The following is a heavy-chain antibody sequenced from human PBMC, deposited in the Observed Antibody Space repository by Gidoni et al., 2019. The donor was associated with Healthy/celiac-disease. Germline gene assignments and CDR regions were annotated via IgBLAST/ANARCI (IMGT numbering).Heavy chain of an antibody. Sequence: QVQLQQWGAGLLTPSETLSLTCAVSGGSFSGYYWSWIRQPPGKGLEWIGEINHSGSTNYNPSLKSRVTISVDTSKNQFSLKLSSVTAADTAVYYCARGRTYYYDSSGYYRNYYYYGMDVWGQGTTVTVSS. D-gene: IGHD3-22*01. CDR3: ARGRTYYYDSSGYYRNYYYYGMDV. CDR1: GGSFSGYY. V-gene: IGHV4-34*01. J-gene: IGHJ6*02. CDR2: INHSGST.